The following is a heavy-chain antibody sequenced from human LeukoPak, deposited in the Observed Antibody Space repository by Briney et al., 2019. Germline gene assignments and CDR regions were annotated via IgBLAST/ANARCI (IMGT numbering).Heavy chain of an antibody. D-gene: IGHD3-10*01. V-gene: IGHV3-7*01. CDR2: IKQDGSEE. Sequence: GGSLRLSCAASGFNFATYWMNWVRQAPGKGLEWVANIKQDGSEEDYVDSVKGRFTISRDNARNSLYLQMNRLRAEDTAVYYCARENYGSGSYRDYYYGMDVWGKGTTVTVSS. CDR1: GFNFATYW. J-gene: IGHJ6*04. CDR3: ARENYGSGSYRDYYYGMDV.